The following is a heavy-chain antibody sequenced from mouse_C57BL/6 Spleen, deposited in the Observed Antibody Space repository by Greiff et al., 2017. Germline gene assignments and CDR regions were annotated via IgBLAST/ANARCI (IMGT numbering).Heavy chain of an antibody. Sequence: EVQLVESGPGLVKPSQSLSLTCSVTGYSITSGYYWNWIRQFPGNKLEWMGYISYDGSNNYNPSLKNRISITRDTSKNQFFLKLNSVTTEDTATYYCAKNLLYYYGSSYGYFDVWGTGTTVTVSS. CDR3: AKNLLYYYGSSYGYFDV. J-gene: IGHJ1*03. CDR1: GYSITSGYY. V-gene: IGHV3-6*01. D-gene: IGHD1-1*01. CDR2: ISYDGSN.